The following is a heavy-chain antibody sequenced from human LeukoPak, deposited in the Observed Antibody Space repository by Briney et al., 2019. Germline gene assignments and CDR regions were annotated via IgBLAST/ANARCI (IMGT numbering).Heavy chain of an antibody. J-gene: IGHJ4*02. Sequence: ASVKVSCKASGYTFTGYYMHWVRQAPGQGLEWMGWINPNSGGTNYAQKFQGRVTMTRDTSISTAYMELSRLRSDDTAEYYCAREDGSGSYSRGVYWGQGTLVTVSS. CDR1: GYTFTGYY. CDR3: AREDGSGSYSRGVY. CDR2: INPNSGGT. D-gene: IGHD3-10*01. V-gene: IGHV1-2*02.